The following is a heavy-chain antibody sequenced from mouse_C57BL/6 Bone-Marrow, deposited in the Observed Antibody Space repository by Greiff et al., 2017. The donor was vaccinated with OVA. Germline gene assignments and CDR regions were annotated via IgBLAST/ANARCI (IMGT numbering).Heavy chain of an antibody. CDR3: VRAVYYGSSSWYFDV. V-gene: IGHV10-3*01. D-gene: IGHD1-1*01. J-gene: IGHJ1*03. CDR1: GFTFNTYA. Sequence: EVQLVESGGGLVQPKGSLKLSCAASGFTFNTYAMHWVRQAPGKGLEWVARIRRKSSNYATYYADSVKDRFTISRDDSQSMLYLQMNNLKTEDTAMYYCVRAVYYGSSSWYFDVWGTGTTVTVSS. CDR2: IRRKSSNYAT.